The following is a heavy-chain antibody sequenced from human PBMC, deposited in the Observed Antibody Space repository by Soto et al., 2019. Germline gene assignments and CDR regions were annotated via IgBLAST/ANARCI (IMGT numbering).Heavy chain of an antibody. V-gene: IGHV1-18*01. CDR2: ISAYNGNT. D-gene: IGHD3-16*01. CDR1: GFTFTSYA. CDR3: ARDFTGWPPDGVDS. Sequence: QVHLVQSGAEVKMPGASVKVSCKASGFTFTSYAITWVRQAPGQGLEWMGWISAYNGNTNYAQNLQGRVTMTTDSSTSTAYMELVSLTSDDTAVSFCARDFTGWPPDGVDSWGQGTLVTVSA. J-gene: IGHJ4*02.